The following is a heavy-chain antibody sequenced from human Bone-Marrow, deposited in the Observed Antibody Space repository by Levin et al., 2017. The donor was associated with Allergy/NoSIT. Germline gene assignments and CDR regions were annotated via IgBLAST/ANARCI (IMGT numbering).Heavy chain of an antibody. V-gene: IGHV3-15*01. CDR1: GFTFSNAW. CDR2: ITSKPDGGTT. J-gene: IGHJ5*02. Sequence: PSETLSLTCAASGFTFSNAWMNWVRQAPGQGLEWVGRITSKPDGGTTDYAASVRDRFTISRDDSKDTLYLQMSSLKIEDTAVYYCTTLTMIMVHPDLWGQGTLVTVSS. CDR3: TTLTMIMVHPDL. D-gene: IGHD3-22*01.